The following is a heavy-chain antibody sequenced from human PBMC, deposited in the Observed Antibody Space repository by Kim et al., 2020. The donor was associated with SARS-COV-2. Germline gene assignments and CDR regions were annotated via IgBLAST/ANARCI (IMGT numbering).Heavy chain of an antibody. CDR2: IYYSGST. Sequence: TLSLTCTVSGGSISSGGYYWSWIRQHPGKGLEWIGYIYYSGSTYYNPSLKSRVTISVDTSKNQFSLKLSSVTAADTAVYYCAREDTGAFDIWGQGTMVTVSS. CDR1: GGSISSGGYY. CDR3: AREDTGAFDI. V-gene: IGHV4-31*03. J-gene: IGHJ3*02.